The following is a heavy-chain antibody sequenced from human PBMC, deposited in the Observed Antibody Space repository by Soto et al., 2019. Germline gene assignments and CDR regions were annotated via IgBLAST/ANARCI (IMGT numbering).Heavy chain of an antibody. D-gene: IGHD2-15*01. V-gene: IGHV1-69*01. CDR1: GGTFSSYA. Sequence: QVQLVQSGAEVKKPGSSVKVSCKASGGTFSSYAISWVRQAPGQGLEWMGGIIPIFGTANYAQKFQGRVTITADESTSTAYMELSSLRSEDTAVYNCARVKKGGYCSGGSCYLRGWFDPWGQGTLVTVSS. CDR2: IIPIFGTA. J-gene: IGHJ5*02. CDR3: ARVKKGGYCSGGSCYLRGWFDP.